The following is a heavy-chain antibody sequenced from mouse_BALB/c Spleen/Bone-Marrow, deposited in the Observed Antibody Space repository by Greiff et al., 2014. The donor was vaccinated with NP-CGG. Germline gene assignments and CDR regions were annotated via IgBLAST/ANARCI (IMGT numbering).Heavy chain of an antibody. J-gene: IGHJ2*01. CDR1: GYTFTTYT. D-gene: IGHD2-3*01. V-gene: IGHV1-4*01. Sequence: VHLVESGAELARPGASVRMSCRASGYTFTTYTIHWVRQRPGQGLEWIGYINPSSGYTNYIQKFKDKATLTADKSSSTAYMQLSSLTSEDSAVYYCARRDDGYVFFDYWGQDTTLTVSS. CDR3: ARRDDGYVFFDY. CDR2: INPSSGYT.